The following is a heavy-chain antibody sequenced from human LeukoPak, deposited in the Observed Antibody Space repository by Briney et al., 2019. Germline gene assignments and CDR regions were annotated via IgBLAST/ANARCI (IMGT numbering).Heavy chain of an antibody. CDR1: GFTFSSYA. V-gene: IGHV3-64*01. D-gene: IGHD1-20*01. J-gene: IGHJ3*02. Sequence: PGGSQRLSCAASGFTFSSYAIHWVRQAPGKGLEYVSAISSNGGSTYYANSVKGRFTISRDNSKNTLYLQMGSLRAEDMAVYYCAREYTWYSWNAFDIWGQGTTVTVSS. CDR3: AREYTWYSWNAFDI. CDR2: ISSNGGST.